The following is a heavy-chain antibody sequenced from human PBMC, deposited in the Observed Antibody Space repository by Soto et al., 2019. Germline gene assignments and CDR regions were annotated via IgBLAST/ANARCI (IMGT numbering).Heavy chain of an antibody. CDR1: VFAFTNYV. V-gene: IGHV3-30*03. CDR3: ARDVAMPTGLGLGY. J-gene: IGHJ4*02. D-gene: IGHD4-4*01. Sequence: SLRLSCASSVFAFTNYVFRCVLQAPGKGLEWVAHISNDGTKKFYADSVKGRFTISRDNSETTVYLHLTSLRPDDTALFYCARDVAMPTGLGLGYWGQGTLVTVS. CDR2: ISNDGTKK.